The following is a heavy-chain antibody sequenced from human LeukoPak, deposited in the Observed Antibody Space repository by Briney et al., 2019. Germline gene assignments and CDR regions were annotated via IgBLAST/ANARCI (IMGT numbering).Heavy chain of an antibody. CDR3: ARASPLVPAASRSGVIQVMDV. D-gene: IGHD2-2*01. Sequence: PSETLSLTCPVSGGSISSGGYYWSWIRQHPGKGLEGIGYIYYSGSTYYNPSLKSRVTISVDTSKNQFSLKLSSVTAADTAVYYCARASPLVPAASRSGVIQVMDVWGKGTTVTVSS. J-gene: IGHJ6*04. CDR2: IYYSGST. CDR1: GGSISSGGYY. V-gene: IGHV4-31*03.